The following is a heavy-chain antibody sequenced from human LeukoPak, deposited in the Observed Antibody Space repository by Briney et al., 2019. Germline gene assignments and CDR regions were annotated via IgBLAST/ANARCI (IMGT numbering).Heavy chain of an antibody. CDR1: GFTFSSYS. J-gene: IGHJ4*02. CDR2: ISSSSSYI. CDR3: ARDPATNYYDSSGYHFDY. V-gene: IGHV3-21*01. Sequence: GGSLRLSCAASGFTFSSYSMNWVRQAPGKGLEWVSFISSSSSYIYYADSVKGRFTISRDNAKNSLYLQMSSLRAEDTAVYYCARDPATNYYDSSGYHFDYWGQGTLVTVSS. D-gene: IGHD3-22*01.